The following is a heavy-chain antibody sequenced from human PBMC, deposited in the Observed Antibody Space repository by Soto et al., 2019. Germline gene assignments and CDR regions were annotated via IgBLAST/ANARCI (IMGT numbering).Heavy chain of an antibody. D-gene: IGHD1-26*01. CDR1: GYTFTSYG. Sequence: ASVNVSCKASGYTFTSYGISWVRQAPGQGLEWMGWIGAYNGNTNYAQKLQGRVTMTTDTSTSTAYMELRSLRSDDTAVYYCARVGYSGCYYGPNWFDSWGQGTLVTVS. V-gene: IGHV1-18*01. CDR2: IGAYNGNT. J-gene: IGHJ5*01. CDR3: ARVGYSGCYYGPNWFDS.